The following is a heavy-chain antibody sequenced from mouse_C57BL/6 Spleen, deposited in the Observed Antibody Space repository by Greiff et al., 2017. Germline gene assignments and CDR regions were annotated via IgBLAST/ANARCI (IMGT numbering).Heavy chain of an antibody. CDR1: GYTFTDYY. D-gene: IGHD1-1*01. CDR3: ARSGDYGSSYGYAMDY. CDR2: INPYNGGT. V-gene: IGHV1-19*01. J-gene: IGHJ4*01. Sequence: EVQLQQSGPVLVKPGASVKMSCKASGYTFTDYYMNWVKQSHGKSLEWIGVINPYNGGTSYNQKFKGKATLTVDKSSSTAYMELNSLTSEDSAVYYCARSGDYGSSYGYAMDYWGQGTSVTVSS.